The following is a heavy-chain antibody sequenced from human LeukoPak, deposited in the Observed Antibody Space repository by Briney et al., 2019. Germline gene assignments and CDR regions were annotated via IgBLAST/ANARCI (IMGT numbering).Heavy chain of an antibody. Sequence: GGSLRLSCAASGFTFSSYSMNWVRQAPGKGLEWVSSISSGSSYIYNADSVKGRFTISRDNAKNSLYLQMNSLRAEDTAVYYCAREGRVIDLDYWGQGTLVTVSS. CDR3: AREGRVIDLDY. CDR1: GFTFSSYS. CDR2: ISSGSSYI. J-gene: IGHJ4*02. V-gene: IGHV3-21*06. D-gene: IGHD3-16*02.